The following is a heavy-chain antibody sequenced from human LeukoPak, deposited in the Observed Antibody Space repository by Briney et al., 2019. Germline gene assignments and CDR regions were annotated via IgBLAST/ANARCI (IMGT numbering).Heavy chain of an antibody. V-gene: IGHV4-38-2*02. Sequence: PSETLSLTCTVSGYSISSGYYWGWMRQPPGKGLEWIWSIYHSGSTYYNPSLKRRVTISVDTSKNQFSLKLSSVTAADTAVYYCARDLPGGVVTAIPDDYWGQGTLVTVSS. CDR2: IYHSGST. J-gene: IGHJ4*02. D-gene: IGHD2-21*02. CDR1: GYSISSGYY. CDR3: ARDLPGGVVTAIPDDY.